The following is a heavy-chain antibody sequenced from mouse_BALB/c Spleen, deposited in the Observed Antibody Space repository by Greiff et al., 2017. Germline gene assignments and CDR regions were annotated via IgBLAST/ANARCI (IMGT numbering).Heavy chain of an antibody. CDR1: GFTFSSFG. J-gene: IGHJ4*01. Sequence: EVQGVESGGGLVQPGGSRKLSCAASGFTFSSFGMHWVRQAPEKGLEWVAYISSGSSTIYYADTVKGRFTISRDNPKNTLFLQMTSLRSEDTAMYYCARPPMITDYAMDYWGQGTSVTVSS. V-gene: IGHV5-17*02. CDR3: ARPPMITDYAMDY. CDR2: ISSGSSTI. D-gene: IGHD2-4*01.